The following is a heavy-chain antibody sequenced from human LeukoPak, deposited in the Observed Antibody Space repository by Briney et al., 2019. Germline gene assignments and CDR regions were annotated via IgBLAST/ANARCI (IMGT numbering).Heavy chain of an antibody. D-gene: IGHD5-24*01. CDR3: ARALVDGYKELGY. CDR1: GYTFTTYG. V-gene: IGHV1-18*01. CDR2: ISAYNGNT. J-gene: IGHJ4*02. Sequence: ASVKVSCKASGYTFTTYGITWVRQAPGQGLEWMGWISAYNGNTNYVQKLQGRVTTTTDTSTSTAYMELRSLRSDDTAVYYCARALVDGYKELGYWGQGTLVTVSS.